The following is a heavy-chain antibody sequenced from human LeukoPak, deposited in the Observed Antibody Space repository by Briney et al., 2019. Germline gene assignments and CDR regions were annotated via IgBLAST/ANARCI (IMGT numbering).Heavy chain of an antibody. CDR3: ALISYCTSVTCFFLDS. Sequence: ASVKVSCKASGYTFTSYAMNWVRQAPGQGLEWMGWISTNNGNTNYAQNLQGRVTMTKDTSTSTAYMELRSLRSDDTAVYYCALISYCTSVTCFFLDSWGQGTLVSVSS. V-gene: IGHV1-18*01. D-gene: IGHD2-8*01. CDR2: ISTNNGNT. CDR1: GYTFTSYA. J-gene: IGHJ4*02.